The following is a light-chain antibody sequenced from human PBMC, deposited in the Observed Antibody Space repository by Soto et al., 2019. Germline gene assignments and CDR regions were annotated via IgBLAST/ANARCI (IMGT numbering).Light chain of an antibody. J-gene: IGLJ2*01. CDR3: CLYGGSNNYVV. V-gene: IGLV2-23*02. CDR2: EVN. CDR1: SSDVGKYTF. Sequence: QSVLTQPASVSGAPGQSITISCTGTSSDVGKYTFVSWYGQHHGKAPKLIIFEVNKRPSGVSNRFSGSKSGNTASLTISGLQAEDEANYYCCLYGGSNNYVVFGGGTKLTVL.